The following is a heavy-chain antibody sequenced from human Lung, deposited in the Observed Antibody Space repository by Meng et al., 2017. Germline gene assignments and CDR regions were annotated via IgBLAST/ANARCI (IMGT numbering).Heavy chain of an antibody. Sequence: KEFGSKLVRPTQTLTLTCTFSGFSLSSRGEGVGWIRQPPGKAPEWLGNIYWDDDKRYSPSLKNRLTITKDTSKGQVVLTMTNMDPVDTATYYCAHKGDYVSLDMWGQGTVVTVSS. J-gene: IGHJ3*02. CDR1: GFSLSSRGEG. V-gene: IGHV2-5*02. D-gene: IGHD4-17*01. CDR2: IYWDDDK. CDR3: AHKGDYVSLDM.